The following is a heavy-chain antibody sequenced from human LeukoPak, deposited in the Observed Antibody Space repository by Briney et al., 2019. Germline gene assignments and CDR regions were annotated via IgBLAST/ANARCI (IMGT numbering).Heavy chain of an antibody. J-gene: IGHJ4*02. CDR1: GYTFTGYY. Sequence: ASVKVSCKASGYTFTGYYMHWVRQAPGQGLEWMGWINPNSGGTNYAQRFQGRVTMTRDTSISTAYMELSRLRSDDTAVYYCATLSGNSWEYYFDYWGQETLVTVSS. CDR3: ATLSGNSWEYYFDY. D-gene: IGHD1-26*01. CDR2: INPNSGGT. V-gene: IGHV1-2*02.